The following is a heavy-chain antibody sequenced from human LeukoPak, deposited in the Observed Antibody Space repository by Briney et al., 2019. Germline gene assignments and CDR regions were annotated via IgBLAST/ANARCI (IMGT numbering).Heavy chain of an antibody. D-gene: IGHD5-18*01. CDR3: ARDTAMVTARRRFAFDI. Sequence: PSETLSLTCTVSGGSISSYYWSWIRQPAGKGLEWIGRIYTRGSTNYNPSLKSRVTMSVDTSKNQFSLKLSSVTAADTAVYYCARDTAMVTARRRFAFDIWGQGTMVTVSS. J-gene: IGHJ3*02. CDR1: GGSISSYY. V-gene: IGHV4-4*07. CDR2: IYTRGST.